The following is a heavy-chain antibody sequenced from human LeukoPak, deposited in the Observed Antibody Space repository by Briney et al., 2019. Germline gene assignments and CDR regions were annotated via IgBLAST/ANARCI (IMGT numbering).Heavy chain of an antibody. V-gene: IGHV3-21*01. D-gene: IGHD7-27*01. J-gene: IGHJ3*02. Sequence: GGSLRLSCAASGFTFSSYSMIWVRQAPGKGLEWVSSISISSSYLYYADSVKGRFTISRDNAKNSLYLQMNSLRAEDTAVYYCARDQNWGSGAFDMWGQGTMVSVSS. CDR3: ARDQNWGSGAFDM. CDR1: GFTFSSYS. CDR2: ISISSSYL.